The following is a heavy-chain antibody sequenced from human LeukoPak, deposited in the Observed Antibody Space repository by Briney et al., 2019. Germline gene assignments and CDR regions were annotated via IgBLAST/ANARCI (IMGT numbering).Heavy chain of an antibody. D-gene: IGHD1-26*01. V-gene: IGHV6-1*01. J-gene: IGHJ4*02. Sequence: SQTLSLTCAVSGDSFSSNSVAWNWIRQSPSRGLEWLGRTYYRSKLYNDYAVSVKSRITINPDTSKNQFSLQLNSVTPEDTAVYYCARSIVGYYNDYWGQGTLVTVSS. CDR3: ARSIVGYYNDY. CDR1: GDSFSSNSVA. CDR2: TYYRSKLYN.